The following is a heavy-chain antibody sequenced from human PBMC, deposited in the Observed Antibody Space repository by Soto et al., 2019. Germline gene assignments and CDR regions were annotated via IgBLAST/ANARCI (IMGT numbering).Heavy chain of an antibody. J-gene: IGHJ4*02. CDR2: IYYSGST. D-gene: IGHD3-16*01. CDR3: ARNPRLGELRPDFDY. CDR1: GGSISSGGYY. V-gene: IGHV4-31*03. Sequence: PSETLSLTCTVSGGSISSGGYYWSWIRQHPGKGLEWIGYIYYSGSTYYNPSLKSRVTISVDTSKNQFSLRLSSVTAADTAVYYCARNPRLGELRPDFDYWGQGTLVTVSS.